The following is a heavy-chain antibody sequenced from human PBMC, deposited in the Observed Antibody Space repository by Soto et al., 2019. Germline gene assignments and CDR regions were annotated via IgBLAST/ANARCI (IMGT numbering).Heavy chain of an antibody. CDR2: ISTNGRFK. V-gene: IGHV3-48*02. Sequence: GGSLRLSCAGSGFAFSTYMMNWVRHAPGKGLEWIADISTNGRFKSYAASVRGRFTISRDNTKNSMYLQMNSLRDDDTAVYYCVRDRDLRDYYGMDVWGQGTTVTVSS. CDR3: VRDRDLRDYYGMDV. J-gene: IGHJ6*02. D-gene: IGHD3-10*01. CDR1: GFAFSTYM.